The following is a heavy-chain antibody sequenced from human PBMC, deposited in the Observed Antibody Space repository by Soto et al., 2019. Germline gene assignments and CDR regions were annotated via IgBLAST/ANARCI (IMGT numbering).Heavy chain of an antibody. D-gene: IGHD5-18*01. V-gene: IGHV4-39*01. CDR2: VHFRGST. CDR3: ARRGPNNSYRYPHRLHP. Sequence: ASETLSLTCSVSGGSISRNSYFWDWIRQSPGKGLEWIGSVHFRGSTYYNPSLKSRVTISVDTSKNQFSLKLTSVTAADRAVYYCARRGPNNSYRYPHRLHPCGQGPLLTVSS. J-gene: IGHJ5*02. CDR1: GGSISRNSYF.